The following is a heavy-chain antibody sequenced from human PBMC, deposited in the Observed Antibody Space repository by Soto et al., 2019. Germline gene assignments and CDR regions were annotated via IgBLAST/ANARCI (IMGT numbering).Heavy chain of an antibody. CDR1: GGSISSIGYY. V-gene: IGHV4-39*01. J-gene: IGHJ4*02. Sequence: SETLSLTCTVSGGSISSIGYYWGWIRQPPGKGLEWIGSIYYSGSTYYNPSLKSRVTISVDTSKNQFSLYLQMNSLRAEDTAVYYCGKHRGFPWSFDYWGQGTLVTVSS. CDR2: IYYSGST. CDR3: GKHRGFPWSFDY. D-gene: IGHD2-8*02.